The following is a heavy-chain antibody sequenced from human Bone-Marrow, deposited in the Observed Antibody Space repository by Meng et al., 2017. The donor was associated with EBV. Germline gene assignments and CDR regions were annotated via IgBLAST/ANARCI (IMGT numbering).Heavy chain of an antibody. V-gene: IGHV4-4*02. CDR3: ARAYSYGSRDLPGH. D-gene: IGHD3-10*01. CDR2: IYHSGST. CDR1: VGSNRSTYW. J-gene: IGHJ1*01. Sequence: QLQWSYLGLVKPAGTLSLTSACAVGSNRSTYWCIWCRHPPGRGLVWLGQIYHSGSTNYNPSLKSRVIISVEKSKNQFSLRLTFGSAADTAVYYCARAYSYGSRDLPGHWGLGTLVTVSS.